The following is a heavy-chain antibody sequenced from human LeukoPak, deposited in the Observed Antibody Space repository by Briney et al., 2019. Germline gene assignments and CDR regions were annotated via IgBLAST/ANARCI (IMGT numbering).Heavy chain of an antibody. Sequence: PGGSLRLSCAASGFTFDDYAMHGVRQAPGKGLEWVSLISWDGGSTYYADSVKGRFTISRDNSKNSLYLQMNSLRAEDTALYYCAKDKRPYYYGSGSYDYWGQGTLVTVSS. V-gene: IGHV3-43D*03. CDR2: ISWDGGST. D-gene: IGHD3-10*01. CDR1: GFTFDDYA. J-gene: IGHJ4*02. CDR3: AKDKRPYYYGSGSYDY.